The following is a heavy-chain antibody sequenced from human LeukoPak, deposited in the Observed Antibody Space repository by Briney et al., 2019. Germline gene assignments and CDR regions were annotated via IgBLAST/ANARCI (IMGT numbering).Heavy chain of an antibody. CDR3: AKDHYWSIDY. Sequence: GGSLRLSCAASGFTFSSYWMNWVRHAPGQGLVWVSRIKGDGISTNYADSVKGRFTISRDIAKNTLYLQMNSLRAEDTGVYYCAKDHYWSIDYWGRGTLVTVSS. CDR1: GFTFSSYW. D-gene: IGHD3-3*01. V-gene: IGHV3-74*01. CDR2: IKGDGIST. J-gene: IGHJ4*02.